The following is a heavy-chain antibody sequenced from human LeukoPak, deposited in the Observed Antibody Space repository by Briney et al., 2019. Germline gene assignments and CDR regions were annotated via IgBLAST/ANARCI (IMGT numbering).Heavy chain of an antibody. J-gene: IGHJ4*02. CDR1: GFTFSSYG. D-gene: IGHD6-6*01. CDR2: IRYDGSNK. V-gene: IGHV3-30*02. CDR3: ARDVNLRQLVD. Sequence: GGSLRLSCAASGFTFSSYGMHWVRQAPGKGLEWVAFIRYDGSNKYYADSVKGRFTISRDNSMGTLFLQMNSLRSDDTAVYFCARDVNLRQLVDWGQGTLVIVSS.